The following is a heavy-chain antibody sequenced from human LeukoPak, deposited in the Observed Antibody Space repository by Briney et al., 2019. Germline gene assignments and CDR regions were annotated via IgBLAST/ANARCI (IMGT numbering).Heavy chain of an antibody. D-gene: IGHD6-13*01. CDR3: ARDDAYSSSWYLVRFDY. CDR1: GFTFSSYA. J-gene: IGHJ4*02. Sequence: GGSLRLSCAASGFTFSSYAISWVRQAPGQGLEWMGRIIPILGIANYAQKFQGRGTITPDKSTSKAYMELSRLRFHATAVDYCARDDAYSSSWYLVRFDYWGQGTLVTVSS. V-gene: IGHV1-69*04. CDR2: IIPILGIA.